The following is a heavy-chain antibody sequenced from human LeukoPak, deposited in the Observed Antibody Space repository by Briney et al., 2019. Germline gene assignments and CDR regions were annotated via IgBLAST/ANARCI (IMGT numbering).Heavy chain of an antibody. J-gene: IGHJ4*02. CDR3: AKGIMVVAAHFDY. CDR2: IYTSGST. D-gene: IGHD2-15*01. CDR1: GGSLSSVSYY. V-gene: IGHV4-61*02. Sequence: SQTLSLTCTVSGGSLSSVSYYWSWIRQPAGKGLEWIGRIYTSGSTNYNPSLKSRVTISVDTSKNQFSLKLSSVTAADTAVYYCAKGIMVVAAHFDYWGQGTLVTVSS.